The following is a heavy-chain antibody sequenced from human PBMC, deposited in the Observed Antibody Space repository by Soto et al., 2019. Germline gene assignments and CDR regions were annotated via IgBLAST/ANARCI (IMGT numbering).Heavy chain of an antibody. CDR2: IYPGDSDT. CDR1: GYSFTSYW. V-gene: IGHV5-51*01. Sequence: HGESLKLSCEGSGYSFTSYWKGWVRQMPGKGLEWVGIIYPGDSDTRYSPSFQGQVTISANKSISTAYLQWSSLTASDTAMYYCARHVIDPQIATIVSGAFDIWGQGTMVTVSS. D-gene: IGHD1-26*01. J-gene: IGHJ3*02. CDR3: ARHVIDPQIATIVSGAFDI.